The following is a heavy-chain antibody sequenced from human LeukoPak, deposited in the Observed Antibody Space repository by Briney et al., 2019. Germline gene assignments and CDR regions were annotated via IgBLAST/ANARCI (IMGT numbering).Heavy chain of an antibody. D-gene: IGHD6-13*01. CDR3: ARALTPGYSSSWPFDY. CDR2: INPSGGST. Sequence: GASVKVSCKASGYTFTGYYMHWVRQAPGQGLEWMGIINPSGGSTSYAQKFQGRVTMTRDTSTSTVYMELSSLRSEDTAVYYCARALTPGYSSSWPFDYWGQGTLVTVSS. V-gene: IGHV1-46*03. J-gene: IGHJ4*02. CDR1: GYTFTGYY.